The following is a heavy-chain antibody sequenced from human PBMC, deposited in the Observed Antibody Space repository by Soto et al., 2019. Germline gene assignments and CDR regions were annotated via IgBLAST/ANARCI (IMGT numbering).Heavy chain of an antibody. CDR1: GYTFTSYG. Sequence: ASVKVSCKASGYTFTSYGISWVRQAPGQGLAWMGWISAYNGNTNYAQKLQGRVTMTTDTSTSTAYMELRSLRSDDTAVYYCARDHSSGWYTNYYYGMDVWGQGTTVTVSS. CDR3: ARDHSSGWYTNYYYGMDV. J-gene: IGHJ6*02. D-gene: IGHD6-19*01. CDR2: ISAYNGNT. V-gene: IGHV1-18*01.